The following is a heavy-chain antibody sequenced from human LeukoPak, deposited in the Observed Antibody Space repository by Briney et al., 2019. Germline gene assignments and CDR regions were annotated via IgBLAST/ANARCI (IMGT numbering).Heavy chain of an antibody. CDR3: ARAPRTIFP. Sequence: GGSLRLSCAASGFTFSSYSMNWVRQAPGKGLEWVSYISSSGSTIYYADSVKGRFTISRDNAKNSLYLQMNSLRAEDTAVYYCARAPRTIFPWGQGTLVTVSS. J-gene: IGHJ5*02. CDR1: GFTFSSYS. V-gene: IGHV3-48*04. CDR2: ISSSGSTI. D-gene: IGHD2-15*01.